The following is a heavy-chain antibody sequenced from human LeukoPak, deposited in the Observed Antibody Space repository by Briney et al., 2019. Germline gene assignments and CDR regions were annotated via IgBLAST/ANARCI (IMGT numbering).Heavy chain of an antibody. V-gene: IGHV4-59*01. CDR3: ARAPRRYCSSTSCYRQAYYYYYGMDV. Sequence: SETLSLTCTVSGGSISSYYWSWIRQPPGKGLEWIGYIYYSGSTNYNPSLKSRVTISVDTSKNQFSLKLSSVTAADTAVYYCARAPRRYCSSTSCYRQAYYYYYGMDVWGQGTLVTVSS. CDR1: GGSISSYY. J-gene: IGHJ6*02. CDR2: IYYSGST. D-gene: IGHD2-2*01.